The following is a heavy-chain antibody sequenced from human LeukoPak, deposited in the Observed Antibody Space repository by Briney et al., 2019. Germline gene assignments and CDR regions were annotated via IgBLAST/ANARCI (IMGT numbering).Heavy chain of an antibody. Sequence: GGSLSFSCAAYGFTLDDYAMHWVGPAPGKGLEWVSFISGDGGFASYAGSVKGRFTNSRDNSKNSMYLQTNSLRTEDTALYYYAKDAYTYGYRRYFDYWGQGTLVTVSS. V-gene: IGHV3-43*02. D-gene: IGHD3-16*02. CDR2: ISGDGGFA. CDR1: GFTLDDYA. J-gene: IGHJ4*02. CDR3: AKDAYTYGYRRYFDY.